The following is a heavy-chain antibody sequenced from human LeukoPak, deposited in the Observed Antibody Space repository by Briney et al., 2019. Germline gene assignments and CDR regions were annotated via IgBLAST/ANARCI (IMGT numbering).Heavy chain of an antibody. CDR2: ASYSGNT. D-gene: IGHD3-22*01. CDR3: ARDQYYDVSTYYEIDY. J-gene: IGHJ4*02. V-gene: IGHV4-34*01. CDR1: GGSFSGYY. Sequence: SETLSLTCAVYGGSFSGYYWSWIRQPPGKGLEWIGSASYSGNTYYNPSLKSRVTISVDTSKNQFSLKMTSVTSADTAMYYCARDQYYDVSTYYEIDYWGRGTLVTVSS.